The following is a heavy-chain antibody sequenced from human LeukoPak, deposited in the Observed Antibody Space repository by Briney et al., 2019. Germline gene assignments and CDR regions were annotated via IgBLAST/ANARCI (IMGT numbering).Heavy chain of an antibody. Sequence: SETLSLTCTVSGGSLSSSSYYWGWIRQPPGKGLEWIGEINHSGSTNYNPSLKSRVTISVDTSKNQFSLRLSSVTAADTAVYYCASQGRRTKYYYDSSGYSQIVDYWGQGTLVTVSS. CDR1: GGSLSSSSYY. V-gene: IGHV4-39*07. J-gene: IGHJ4*02. CDR3: ASQGRRTKYYYDSSGYSQIVDY. CDR2: INHSGST. D-gene: IGHD3-22*01.